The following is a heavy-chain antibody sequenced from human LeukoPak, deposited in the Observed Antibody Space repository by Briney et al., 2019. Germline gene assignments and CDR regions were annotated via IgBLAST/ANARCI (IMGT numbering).Heavy chain of an antibody. Sequence: GRSLRLSCAASGFTFSSYGMHWVRQAPGKGLEWVAVISYDGSNKYYADSVKGRFTISRDNSKNTLYLQMNSLRAEDTAVYYCARGAGDGYNECFDYWGQGTLVTVS. CDR1: GFTFSSYG. CDR2: ISYDGSNK. V-gene: IGHV3-30*03. J-gene: IGHJ4*02. D-gene: IGHD5-24*01. CDR3: ARGAGDGYNECFDY.